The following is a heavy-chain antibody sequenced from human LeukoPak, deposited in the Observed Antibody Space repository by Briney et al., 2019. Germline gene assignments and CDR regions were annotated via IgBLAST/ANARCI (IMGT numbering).Heavy chain of an antibody. CDR1: GYTFTSYY. D-gene: IGHD6-13*01. CDR3: ASAQGGGSWTYFDY. CDR2: INPGGGST. Sequence: ASVKVSCKASGYTFTSYYIHWARQAPGQGLEWMGVINPGGGSTSYAQKFQGRVTMTRDTSTSTVYMELSSLRSEDTAVYYCASAQGGGSWTYFDYWGQGTLVTVSS. J-gene: IGHJ4*02. V-gene: IGHV1-46*01.